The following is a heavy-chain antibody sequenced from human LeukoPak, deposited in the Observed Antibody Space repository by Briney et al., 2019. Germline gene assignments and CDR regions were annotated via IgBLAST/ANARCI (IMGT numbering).Heavy chain of an antibody. CDR3: ARALTPYTFDY. CDR1: GFTFDDYA. V-gene: IGHV3-21*01. Sequence: GGSLRLSCAASGFTFDDYAMHWVRQAPGKGLEWVSSISSSSSYIYYADSVKGRFTISRDNAKNSLYLQMNSLRAEDTAVYYCARALTPYTFDYWGQGTLVTVSS. J-gene: IGHJ4*02. CDR2: ISSSSSYI. D-gene: IGHD3-16*01.